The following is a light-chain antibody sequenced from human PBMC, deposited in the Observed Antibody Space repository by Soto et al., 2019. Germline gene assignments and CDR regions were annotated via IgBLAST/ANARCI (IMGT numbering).Light chain of an antibody. CDR3: QQYVSSSRT. CDR1: QSVSSY. V-gene: IGKV3-20*01. J-gene: IGKJ1*01. CDR2: GAS. Sequence: EIVLTQSPGTLSLSPGERATLSCRASQSVSSYLAWYQQKPGQAPRLLIYGASSRATGIPDRFSGSGSGTDFSLNISRLEPEDLAVYYCQQYVSSSRTFGQGTKVEIK.